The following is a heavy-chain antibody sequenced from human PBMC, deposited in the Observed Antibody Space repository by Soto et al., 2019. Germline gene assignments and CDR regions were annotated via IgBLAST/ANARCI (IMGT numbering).Heavy chain of an antibody. D-gene: IGHD3-10*01. J-gene: IGHJ3*02. V-gene: IGHV1-3*01. CDR1: GYTFTSYA. Sequence: QVQLVQSGAEVKKPGASVKVSCKASGYTFTSYAMHWVRQAPGQRLEWMGWINAGNGNTKYSQKFQGRVTITRDTSASTAYRELSSLRSEDTAVYYCAREKVTMVRGARPHAFDIWGQGTMVTVSS. CDR2: INAGNGNT. CDR3: AREKVTMVRGARPHAFDI.